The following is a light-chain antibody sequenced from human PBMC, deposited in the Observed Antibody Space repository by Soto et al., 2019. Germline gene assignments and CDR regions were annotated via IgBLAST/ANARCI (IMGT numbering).Light chain of an antibody. CDR1: SSNIGADYD. CDR2: GNT. V-gene: IGLV1-40*01. J-gene: IGLJ2*01. CDR3: QSYDSTLSGLV. Sequence: QSVLTQPPSVSGAPGQRVTISCSGSSSNIGADYDVGWYQQLQGTAPKLLIYGNTNRPSGVPDRFSGSKSGTSASLAITGLHDEDEAIYYCQSYDSTLSGLVFGGGTKLTVL.